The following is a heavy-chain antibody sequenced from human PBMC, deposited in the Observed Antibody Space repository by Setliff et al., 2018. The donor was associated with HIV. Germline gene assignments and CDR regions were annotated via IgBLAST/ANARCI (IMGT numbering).Heavy chain of an antibody. V-gene: IGHV1-8*03. J-gene: IGHJ4*02. CDR2: VNPKSGNT. Sequence: GGSVKVSCKASGYSFSNYDTNWMRQATGQGPEWVGWVNPKSGNTGYSQKFQGRLALTRNTSLSTTYMELSNLTSDDTAVYYCARGRWNNGHSGVDYWGQGTLVTVSS. D-gene: IGHD2-8*01. CDR1: GYSFSNYD. CDR3: ARGRWNNGHSGVDY.